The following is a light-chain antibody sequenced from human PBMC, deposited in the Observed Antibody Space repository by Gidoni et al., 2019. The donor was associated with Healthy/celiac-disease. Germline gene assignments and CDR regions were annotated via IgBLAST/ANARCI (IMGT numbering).Light chain of an antibody. CDR1: QSLSSN. J-gene: IGKJ1*01. Sequence: EIVMTQSPATPSVSPGERATLSCRASQSLSSNLAWYQQKPGQAPRLLIYGASTRATGIPARFSGSGSGTEFTLTICSLQSEDFAVYYCQQYNNWPTWTFGQGTKVEIK. V-gene: IGKV3-15*01. CDR2: GAS. CDR3: QQYNNWPTWT.